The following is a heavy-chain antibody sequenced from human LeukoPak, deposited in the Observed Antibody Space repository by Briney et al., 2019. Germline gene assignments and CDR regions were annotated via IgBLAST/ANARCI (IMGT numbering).Heavy chain of an antibody. V-gene: IGHV3-7*01. J-gene: IGHJ4*02. Sequence: GGSLRLSCAASGFTFSSYWMSWVRQAPGKGLEWVANIKQDGSEKYYVDSVKGRFTISRDNAKNSLYLQMNSLRAEDTAVYYCARDKIEGATNLDYWGQGTLVTVSS. D-gene: IGHD1-26*01. CDR2: IKQDGSEK. CDR1: GFTFSSYW. CDR3: ARDKIEGATNLDY.